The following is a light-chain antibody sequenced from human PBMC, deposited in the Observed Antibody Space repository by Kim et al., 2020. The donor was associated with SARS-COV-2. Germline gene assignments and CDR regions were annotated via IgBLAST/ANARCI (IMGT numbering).Light chain of an antibody. CDR3: QQHNGY. Sequence: DIQMTQFPSTLSASVGDTVTITCRASQSITSGLAWYQQKPGKAPKLLIYAVSNLDSGVPSRFSGSGSGTQFSLTIRSLQPDDFATYYCQQHNGYFGGGTKV. V-gene: IGKV1-5*01. CDR2: AVS. J-gene: IGKJ4*01. CDR1: QSITSG.